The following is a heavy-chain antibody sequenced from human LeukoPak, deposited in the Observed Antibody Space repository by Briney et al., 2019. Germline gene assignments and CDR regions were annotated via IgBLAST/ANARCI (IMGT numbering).Heavy chain of an antibody. CDR2: IYTGCDT. CDR3: ARASGYSGYDPFDF. J-gene: IGHJ4*02. Sequence: GGSLRLSCAASGFTVSSNYMSWVRQAPGKGLEWVSVIYTGCDTYYADSVKGRFSISRDNSKNTLYLQMNTLRAEDTAVYYCARASGYSGYDPFDFWGQGTLVTVSS. D-gene: IGHD5-12*01. V-gene: IGHV3-53*01. CDR1: GFTVSSNY.